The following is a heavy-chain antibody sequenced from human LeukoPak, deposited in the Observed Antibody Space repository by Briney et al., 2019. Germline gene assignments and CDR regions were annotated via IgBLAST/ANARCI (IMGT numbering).Heavy chain of an antibody. V-gene: IGHV1-2*02. CDR3: ATGNSIEVKETFDI. CDR2: IDPNSGGT. J-gene: IGHJ3*02. D-gene: IGHD4-23*01. CDR1: GYTFTGYY. Sequence: GASVKVSCKASGYTFTGYYMHWVRQAPGQGFEWMGWIDPNSGGTNYAQKFQGRDTMTRDTSISTAYMELSRLRSDDTAVYYCATGNSIEVKETFDIWGQGTMVTVSS.